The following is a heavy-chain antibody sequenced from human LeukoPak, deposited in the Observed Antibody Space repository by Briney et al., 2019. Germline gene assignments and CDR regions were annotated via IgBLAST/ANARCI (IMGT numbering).Heavy chain of an antibody. CDR2: ISAYNGNT. V-gene: IGHV1-18*01. D-gene: IGHD6-6*01. CDR3: ARDFNMYSSSSGILV. Sequence: ASVKVSCKASGYTFTSYGISWVRQAPGQGLEWMGWISAYNGNTNYAQKLQGRVTMTTDTSTSTAYMELRSLRSDDTAVYYCARDFNMYSSSSGILVWGQGTLVTVSS. J-gene: IGHJ4*02. CDR1: GYTFTSYG.